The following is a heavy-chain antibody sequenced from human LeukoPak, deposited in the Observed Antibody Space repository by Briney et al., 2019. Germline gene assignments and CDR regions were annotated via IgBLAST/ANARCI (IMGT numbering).Heavy chain of an antibody. J-gene: IGHJ6*03. CDR1: RYTFTSYT. Sequence: ASGKVSCKASRYTFTSYTIHWVPQSPGHRLEWMGWINAGNGKTKYSQEFQDRVTITRDTSASIAYMELSSLRSEDTAVYYCAIGRRVPAARKYYYYYDMDVWGKGTTVTISS. D-gene: IGHD2-2*01. CDR2: INAGNGKT. V-gene: IGHV1-3*03. CDR3: AIGRRVPAARKYYYYYDMDV.